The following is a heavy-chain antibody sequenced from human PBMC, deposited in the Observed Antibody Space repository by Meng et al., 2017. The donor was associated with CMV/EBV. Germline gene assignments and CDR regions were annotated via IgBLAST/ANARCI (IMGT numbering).Heavy chain of an antibody. CDR3: ARDRYCSSTSCYEYYYYYGMDV. CDR1: GFTFSSYE. Sequence: GGSLRLSCAASGFTFSSYEMNWVRQAPGKGLEWVSYISSSGSTIYYADSVKGRFTISRDNAKNSLYLQMNSLSAEDTAVYYCARDRYCSSTSCYEYYYYYGMDVWGQGTTVTVSS. D-gene: IGHD2-2*01. J-gene: IGHJ6*02. CDR2: ISSSGSTI. V-gene: IGHV3-48*03.